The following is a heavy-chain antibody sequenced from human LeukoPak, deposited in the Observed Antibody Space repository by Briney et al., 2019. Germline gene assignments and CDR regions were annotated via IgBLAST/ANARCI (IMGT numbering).Heavy chain of an antibody. D-gene: IGHD3-10*01. J-gene: IGHJ4*02. CDR3: AKDSAAPISITMVRGRWYFDY. V-gene: IGHV3-30*02. Sequence: GGSLRLSCAASGFTFSSYGMHWVRQAPGKGLEWVAFIRYDGSNKYHADSVKGRFTISRDNSKNTMYLQMNSLRAEDTAVYYCAKDSAAPISITMVRGRWYFDYWGQGTLVTVSS. CDR1: GFTFSSYG. CDR2: IRYDGSNK.